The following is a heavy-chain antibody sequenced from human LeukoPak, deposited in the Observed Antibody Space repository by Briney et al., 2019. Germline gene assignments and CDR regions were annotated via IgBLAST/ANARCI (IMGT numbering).Heavy chain of an antibody. V-gene: IGHV1-69*04. CDR3: ARDVTTVTTYPNYYYYGMDV. CDR2: IIPILGIA. J-gene: IGHJ6*02. CDR1: GGTFSSYA. D-gene: IGHD4-11*01. Sequence: SVKFSCKASGGTFSSYAISWVRQAPGQGLEWMGRIIPILGIANYAQKFQGRVTITADKSTSTAYMELSSLRSEDTAVYYCARDVTTVTTYPNYYYYGMDVWGQGTTVTVSS.